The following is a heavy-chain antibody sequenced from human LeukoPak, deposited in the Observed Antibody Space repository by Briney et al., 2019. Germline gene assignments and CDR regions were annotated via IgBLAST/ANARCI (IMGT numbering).Heavy chain of an antibody. CDR1: GDSVSDNRPV. Sequence: SQTLSLTCAISGDSVSDNRPVWNWIRQSPSRGLEWLGRAYYRSKWNFDYAVSVKSRITINPDTSKNQFSLHLNSVTPEDTAVYYCARDAPGQSYFDYWGQGTLVTVSS. CDR2: AYYRSKWNF. V-gene: IGHV6-1*01. J-gene: IGHJ4*02. CDR3: ARDAPGQSYFDY.